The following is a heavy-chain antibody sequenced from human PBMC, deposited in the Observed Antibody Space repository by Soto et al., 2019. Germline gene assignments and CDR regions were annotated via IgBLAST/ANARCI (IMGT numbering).Heavy chain of an antibody. V-gene: IGHV1-8*01. J-gene: IGHJ6*03. CDR1: GYTFTSYD. D-gene: IGHD6-13*01. CDR3: ASGGSSWNGYYYYYMDV. Sequence: ASVKVSCKASGYTFTSYDINWVRQATGQGLEWMGRMNPNSGNTGYAQKFQGRVTMTRNTSISTAYMELSSLRSEDTAVYYCASGGSSWNGYYYYYMDVWGKGTTVTVSS. CDR2: MNPNSGNT.